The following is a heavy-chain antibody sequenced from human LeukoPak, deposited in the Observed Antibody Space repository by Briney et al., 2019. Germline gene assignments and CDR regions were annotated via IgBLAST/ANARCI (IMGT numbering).Heavy chain of an antibody. D-gene: IGHD1-7*01. V-gene: IGHV1-18*01. CDR2: ISGYNGNT. CDR1: GYSFSSCS. CDR3: ARGLNWNYDLGWVAP. Sequence: APVNVSCKASGYSFSSCSISWVRQAPGQGREWMGWISGYNGNTNYAQKFQGRVTLTTDTSTSTAYMELRSLRSDDTAIYYCARGLNWNYDLGWVAPWGQGTLVAVSS. J-gene: IGHJ5*02.